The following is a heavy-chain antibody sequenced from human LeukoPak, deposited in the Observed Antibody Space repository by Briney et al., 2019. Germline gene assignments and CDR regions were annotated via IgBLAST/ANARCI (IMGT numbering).Heavy chain of an antibody. J-gene: IGHJ4*02. CDR3: ARVVRDGYNRIDY. CDR2: ISGTGTTI. D-gene: IGHD5-24*01. Sequence: PGGSLRLSCAASGFTFSTYEMNWVRQAPGKGLEWVPYISGTGTTIYYADSVKGRFTISRDNAKNSLYLQMNSLRAEDTAVYYCARVVRDGYNRIDYWGQGTLVTVSS. CDR1: GFTFSTYE. V-gene: IGHV3-48*03.